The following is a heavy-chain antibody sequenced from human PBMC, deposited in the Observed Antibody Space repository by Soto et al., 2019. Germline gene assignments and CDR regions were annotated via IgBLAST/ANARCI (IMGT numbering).Heavy chain of an antibody. D-gene: IGHD3-10*01. J-gene: IGHJ6*03. CDR3: ARDRSGHYYYMDV. V-gene: IGHV3-48*01. Sequence: GGSLRLSCAASGFTFSSYSMNWVRQAPGKGLEWVSYISSNSSTIYYADSVKGRFTISRDNAKNSLYLQMNSLRAEDTAVYYCARDRSGHYYYMDVWGKGTTVTVSS. CDR1: GFTFSSYS. CDR2: ISSNSSTI.